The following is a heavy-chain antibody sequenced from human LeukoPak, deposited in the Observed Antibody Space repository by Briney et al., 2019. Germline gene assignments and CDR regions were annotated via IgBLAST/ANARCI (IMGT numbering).Heavy chain of an antibody. V-gene: IGHV6-1*01. Sequence: SQTLSLTCAISGDSVSSNSAAWNWIRQSPSRGLEWLGRTYYRSKWFSAYTVSVKSRIIINPDTSKNRFSLQLNSVTPEDTAVYYCARGPAVLDPWGQGTLVTVSS. CDR1: GDSVSSNSAA. J-gene: IGHJ5*02. CDR2: TYYRSKWFS. CDR3: ARGPAVLDP. D-gene: IGHD2-2*01.